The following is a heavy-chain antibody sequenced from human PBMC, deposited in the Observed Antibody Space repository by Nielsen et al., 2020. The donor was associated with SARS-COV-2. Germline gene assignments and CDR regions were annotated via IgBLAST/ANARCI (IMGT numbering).Heavy chain of an antibody. CDR2: INWNGGST. V-gene: IGHV3-20*01. J-gene: IGHJ4*02. D-gene: IGHD6-19*01. Sequence: GESLKISCAASGFTFDDYGMSWVRQAPGKGLEWVSGINWNGGSTGYADSVKGRFTISRDNAKNSLYLQMNSLRAEDTALYHCARGSIAVAGPGDYWGQGTLVTVSS. CDR1: GFTFDDYG. CDR3: ARGSIAVAGPGDY.